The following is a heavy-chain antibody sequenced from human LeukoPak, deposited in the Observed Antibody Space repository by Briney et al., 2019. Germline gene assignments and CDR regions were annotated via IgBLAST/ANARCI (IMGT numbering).Heavy chain of an antibody. CDR2: ISSSSSYI. CDR1: GFTFSSYS. J-gene: IGHJ5*02. Sequence: GGSLRLSCAASGFTFSSYSMNWVRQAPGKGLEWVSSISSSSSYIYYADSVKGRFTISRDNAKNSLYLQMNSLRAEDTAVYYCARDTNWRYSSGWYNWFDPWGQGTLVTVSS. D-gene: IGHD6-19*01. V-gene: IGHV3-21*01. CDR3: ARDTNWRYSSGWYNWFDP.